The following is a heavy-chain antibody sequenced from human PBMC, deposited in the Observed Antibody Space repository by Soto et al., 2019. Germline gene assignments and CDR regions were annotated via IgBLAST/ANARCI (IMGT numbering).Heavy chain of an antibody. CDR2: ISSSSSTI. CDR1: GFTFSSYS. CDR3: AREFYDILTGYYEGERYYFDY. Sequence: EVQLVESGGGLVQPGGSLRLSCAASGFTFSSYSMNWVRQAPGKGLEWVSYISSSSSTIYYADSVKGRFTISRDNAKNSLYLQMNSLRDEDTAVYYCAREFYDILTGYYEGERYYFDYWGQGTLVTVSS. V-gene: IGHV3-48*02. D-gene: IGHD3-9*01. J-gene: IGHJ4*02.